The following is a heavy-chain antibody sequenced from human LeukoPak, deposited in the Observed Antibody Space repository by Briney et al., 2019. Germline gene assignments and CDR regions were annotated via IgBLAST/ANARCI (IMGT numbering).Heavy chain of an antibody. J-gene: IGHJ4*02. CDR3: ARDASTIRFDY. D-gene: IGHD5-24*01. V-gene: IGHV7-4-1*02. CDR2: ITTNTGNP. Sequence: GGSVKVSCKASGYTFTTHSINWLRLAPGQGLEWMGWITTNTGNPTYAQGFTGRFVFSLDTSVSTAYLQISSLKAEDTAVYYCARDASTIRFDYWGQGTLVTVSS. CDR1: GYTFTTHS.